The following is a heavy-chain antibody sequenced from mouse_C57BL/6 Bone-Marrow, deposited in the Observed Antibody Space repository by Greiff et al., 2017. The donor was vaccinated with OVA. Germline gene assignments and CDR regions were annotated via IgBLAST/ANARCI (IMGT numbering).Heavy chain of an antibody. Sequence: EVKLVESGGDLVKPGGSLKLSCAASGFTFSSYGMSWVRQTPDKRLEWVATISSGGSYTSYPDSVNGRFTISRDNAKNTLYLQMSSLKSEDTAMYYCARHAPTVVNFDYWGQGTTLTVSS. D-gene: IGHD1-1*01. CDR3: ARHAPTVVNFDY. CDR1: GFTFSSYG. CDR2: ISSGGSYT. J-gene: IGHJ2*01. V-gene: IGHV5-6*02.